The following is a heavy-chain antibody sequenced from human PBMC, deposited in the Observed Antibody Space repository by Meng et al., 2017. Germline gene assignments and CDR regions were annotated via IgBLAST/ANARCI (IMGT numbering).Heavy chain of an antibody. CDR1: GGSISSGGYY. D-gene: IGHD3-22*01. CDR3: ARGRGYYYDSSGYSNNWFDP. J-gene: IGHJ5*02. V-gene: IGHV4-31*01. Sequence: LRLSCTVSGGSISSGGYYWSWIRQHPGKGLEWIGYIYYSGSTYYNPSLKGLVTISVDTSKNQFSLKLSSVTAADTAVYYCARGRGYYYDSSGYSNNWFDPWGQGTLVTVSS. CDR2: IYYSGST.